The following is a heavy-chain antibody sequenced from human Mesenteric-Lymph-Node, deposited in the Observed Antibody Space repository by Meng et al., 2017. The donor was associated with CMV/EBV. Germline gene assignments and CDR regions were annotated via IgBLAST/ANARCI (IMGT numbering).Heavy chain of an antibody. D-gene: IGHD6-13*01. J-gene: IGHJ3*02. CDR2: ISSSSSYI. CDR1: GFTFSTYT. CDR3: ARDRNLAIAAAEAGAFDI. V-gene: IGHV3-21*01. Sequence: GESLKISCVASGFTFSTYTMNWVRQAPGKGLEWVSSISSSSSYIYYADSVKGRFTISRDNAKNSLYLHVDSLRAEDTAMYYCARDRNLAIAAAEAGAFDIWGQGTMVTVSS.